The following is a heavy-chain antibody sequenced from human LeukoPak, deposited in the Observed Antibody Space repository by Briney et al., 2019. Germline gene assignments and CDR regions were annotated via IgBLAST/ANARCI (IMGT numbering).Heavy chain of an antibody. V-gene: IGHV4-34*01. Sequence: SETLSLTCAVYGGSFSDYYWSWIRKPPGKGLEWIGEINHSGSTNYNPSLKSRVTMSVDTSKSQFSLKLSSVTAADTAVYFCAGRGYCSGDTCPPGYWGQGTLVTVSS. CDR2: INHSGST. D-gene: IGHD2-15*01. CDR3: AGRGYCSGDTCPPGY. CDR1: GGSFSDYY. J-gene: IGHJ4*02.